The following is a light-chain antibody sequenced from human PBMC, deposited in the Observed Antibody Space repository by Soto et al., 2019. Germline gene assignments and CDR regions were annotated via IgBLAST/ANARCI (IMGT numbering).Light chain of an antibody. J-gene: IGKJ2*01. V-gene: IGKV3-11*02. CDR1: QDVHIC. CDR2: DAS. Sequence: EILLAQSPATLSLAPGERATLSCKASQDVHICLAWYQQKPGQAPRRLIHDASNRATGVPARFSGSGSWSAFTLTITSLEPEDFAVYYCQKRSTAPYTFGQETKL. CDR3: QKRSTAPYT.